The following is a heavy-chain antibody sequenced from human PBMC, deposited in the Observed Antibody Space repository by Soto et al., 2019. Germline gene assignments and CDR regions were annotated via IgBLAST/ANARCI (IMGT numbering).Heavy chain of an antibody. CDR3: AKSTGCSGGICN. CDR2: ITGSGGGT. J-gene: IGHJ4*02. CDR1: GFTVSSSA. V-gene: IGHV3-23*01. D-gene: IGHD2-15*01. Sequence: LILSCPASGFTVSSSAITWVRQAPGKGLEWVSAITGSGGGTYYADSVKGRFAISRDNSKNTLYLQMDSLRAGDTAVYYCAKSTGCSGGICNWGQGTQVTVSS.